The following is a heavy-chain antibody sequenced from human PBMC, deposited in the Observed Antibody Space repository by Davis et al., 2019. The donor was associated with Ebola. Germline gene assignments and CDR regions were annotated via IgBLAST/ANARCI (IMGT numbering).Heavy chain of an antibody. Sequence: ASVKVSCKTSGYTFTSRGISWVRQAPGQGLEWMGWVSPYNSQTNYAQNFQGRVTMTTDTSTSTAYMELRNLRSDDTAVYYCARELSGWYSMDYWGQGTLVTVSS. CDR1: GYTFTSRG. D-gene: IGHD6-19*01. V-gene: IGHV1-18*01. CDR3: ARELSGWYSMDY. J-gene: IGHJ4*02. CDR2: VSPYNSQT.